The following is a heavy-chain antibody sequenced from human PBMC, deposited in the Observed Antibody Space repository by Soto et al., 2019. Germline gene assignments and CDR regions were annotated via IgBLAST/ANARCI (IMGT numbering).Heavy chain of an antibody. D-gene: IGHD5-18*01. J-gene: IGHJ6*02. CDR2: IIPIFCTT. CDR3: ARVYSTCNYGMDV. CDR1: GGSFTYT. V-gene: IGHV1-69*13. Sequence: SVKTSCKASGGSFTYTLSWVRQSPVQGLEWMGGIIPIFCTTNYAQKFQGRVTITADESTKTAYMELSTLRSEDTAVYYCARVYSTCNYGMDVWSQGTTITISS.